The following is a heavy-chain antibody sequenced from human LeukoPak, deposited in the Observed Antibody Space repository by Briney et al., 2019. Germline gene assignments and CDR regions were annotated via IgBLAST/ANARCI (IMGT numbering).Heavy chain of an antibody. Sequence: SETLSLTCAVYGGSFSGYYWSWIRQPPGKGLEWIGEINHSGSTNYNPSLKSRVTISVDTSKNQFSLKLSSVTAADTAVYYCAGDETIVVVPAAAHKTMVRGVIKKRQFDYWGQGTLVTVSS. J-gene: IGHJ4*02. CDR2: INHSGST. CDR3: AGDETIVVVPAAAHKTMVRGVIKKRQFDY. D-gene: IGHD2-2*01. CDR1: GGSFSGYY. V-gene: IGHV4-34*01.